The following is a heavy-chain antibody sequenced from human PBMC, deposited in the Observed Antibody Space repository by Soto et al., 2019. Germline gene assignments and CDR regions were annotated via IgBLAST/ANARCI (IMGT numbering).Heavy chain of an antibody. CDR1: VFTFSDYA. J-gene: IGHJ6*02. V-gene: IGHV3-30-3*01. D-gene: IGHD4-17*01. CDR3: ARPAATVIFYSGMDV. Sequence: WWSLRLSCSASVFTFSDYAMHWFRQAPGKGLEWVAIISFDGSNEHYADSVQGRFTISRDNSENTLYLQMNSLRADDTAVYYCARPAATVIFYSGMDVWGQGTTVTVSS. CDR2: ISFDGSNE.